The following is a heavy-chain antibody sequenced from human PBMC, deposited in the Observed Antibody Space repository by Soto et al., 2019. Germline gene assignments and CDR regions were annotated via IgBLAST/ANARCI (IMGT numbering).Heavy chain of an antibody. D-gene: IGHD3-22*01. J-gene: IGHJ5*02. CDR3: ARDGSGDSSGYYVPKWFDP. CDR1: GGSISSYY. Sequence: SETLSLTSTVSGGSISSYYWSWIRQPPGKGLERIGHIYYSGSTNYNPSLKSRVTISVDTSNNQFSLTLSSVTAADTAMNYCARDGSGDSSGYYVPKWFDPWGHGTLVTVSS. V-gene: IGHV4-59*01. CDR2: IYYSGST.